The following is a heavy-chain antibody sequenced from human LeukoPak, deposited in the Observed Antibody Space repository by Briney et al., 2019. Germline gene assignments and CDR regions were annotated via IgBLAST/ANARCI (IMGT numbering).Heavy chain of an antibody. V-gene: IGHV4-30-4*01. CDR1: GGSISSGDYY. Sequence: SETLSLTCTVPGGSISSGDYYWSWIRQPPGKGLEWIAYMYYSGSTYYNPSLKSRVTMSADTSKNQLSLKLSSVTAADTAVYYCARPYYYDSRIDPWGQGILVTVSS. CDR2: MYYSGST. CDR3: ARPYYYDSRIDP. D-gene: IGHD3-22*01. J-gene: IGHJ5*02.